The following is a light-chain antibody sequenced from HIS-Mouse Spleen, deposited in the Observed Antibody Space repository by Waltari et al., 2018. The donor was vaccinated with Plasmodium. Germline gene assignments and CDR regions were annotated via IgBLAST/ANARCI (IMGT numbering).Light chain of an antibody. V-gene: IGLV2-11*01. CDR3: CSYAGSYTFV. CDR2: DVL. Sequence: QSALTQPRSVSGSPGQSVTISCTGTSIDVGGYNYVSWYQQHPGKAPKLMIYDVLKRPSGVPDRFSGSKSGNTASLTISGLQAEDEADYYCCSYAGSYTFVFGTGTKVTVL. CDR1: SIDVGGYNY. J-gene: IGLJ1*01.